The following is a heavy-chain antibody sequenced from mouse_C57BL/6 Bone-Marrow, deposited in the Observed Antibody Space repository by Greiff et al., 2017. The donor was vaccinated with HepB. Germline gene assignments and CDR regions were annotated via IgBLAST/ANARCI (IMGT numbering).Heavy chain of an antibody. V-gene: IGHV5-4*01. D-gene: IGHD2-2*01. CDR2: ISDGGSYT. CDR1: GFTFSSYA. Sequence: EVQLVESGGGLVKPGGSLKLSCAASGFTFSSYAMSWVRQTPEKRLEWVATISDGGSYTYYPDNVKGRFTISRDNAKNNLYLQMSHLKSEDTAMYYCAREGLYYGFSYYFDYWGQGTTLTVSS. CDR3: AREGLYYGFSYYFDY. J-gene: IGHJ2*01.